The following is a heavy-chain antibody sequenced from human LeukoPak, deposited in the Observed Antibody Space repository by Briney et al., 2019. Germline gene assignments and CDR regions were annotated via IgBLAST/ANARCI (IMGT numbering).Heavy chain of an antibody. CDR3: VSRDAYKPRYFMDV. Sequence: SGGSLRLSCAVSGFTFDIAWMNWVRQAPGEGLEWLGRMKSKNDGAATDYAAPVRGRFTISTDDSKNTLYLQMNSLKTEDTAVYYCVSRDAYKPRYFMDVWGKGTTVTVSS. CDR1: GFTFDIAW. CDR2: MKSKNDGAAT. J-gene: IGHJ6*03. D-gene: IGHD5-24*01. V-gene: IGHV3-15*01.